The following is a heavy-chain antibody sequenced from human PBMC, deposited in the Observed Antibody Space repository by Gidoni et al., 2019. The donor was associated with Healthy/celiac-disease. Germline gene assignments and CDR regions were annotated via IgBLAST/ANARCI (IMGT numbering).Heavy chain of an antibody. D-gene: IGHD3-9*01. CDR2: ISGSGGST. CDR1: GFTFSSYA. CDR3: AKVANVLRYFDWFYYFDY. J-gene: IGHJ4*02. Sequence: EVQLLESGGGLVQHGGSLRLSCAASGFTFSSYAMSWVRQAPGKGLEWVSAISGSGGSTYYADSVKGRFTISRDNSKNTLYLQMNSLRAEDTAVYYCAKVANVLRYFDWFYYFDYWGQGTLVTVSS. V-gene: IGHV3-23*01.